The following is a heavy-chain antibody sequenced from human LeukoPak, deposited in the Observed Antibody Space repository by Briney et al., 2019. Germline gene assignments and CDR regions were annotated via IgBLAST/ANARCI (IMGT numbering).Heavy chain of an antibody. D-gene: IGHD2-21*01. V-gene: IGHV3-73*01. J-gene: IGHJ4*02. CDR3: TRYGDYPFDY. Sequence: GGSLRLSCAASGFTFSDSGMHWVRQASGKGLEWVGRIRSKANSYATAYAASVKGRFTISRDDPKNTAYLQMNSLKTEDTAVYYCTRYGDYPFDYWGQGTLVTVSS. CDR1: GFTFSDSG. CDR2: IRSKANSYAT.